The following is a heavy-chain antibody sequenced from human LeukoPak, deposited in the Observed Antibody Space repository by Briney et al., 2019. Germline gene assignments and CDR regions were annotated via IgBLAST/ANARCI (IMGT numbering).Heavy chain of an antibody. Sequence: ASVKVSCKASGYTFTGYYLHWVRQAPGQGLEWMGCVNPNSGDTNYAQKFQGSVTMTRDTSISTVYMELSRLRSEDTAVYYCARRSGYSGYPIDYWGQGTLVTVSS. CDR1: GYTFTGYY. J-gene: IGHJ4*02. CDR3: ARRSGYSGYPIDY. CDR2: VNPNSGDT. V-gene: IGHV1-2*02. D-gene: IGHD5-12*01.